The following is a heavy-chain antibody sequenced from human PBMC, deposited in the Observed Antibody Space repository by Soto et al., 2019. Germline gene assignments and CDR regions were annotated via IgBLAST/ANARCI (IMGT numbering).Heavy chain of an antibody. CDR3: AKTGPYDILTYWYFDL. D-gene: IGHD3-9*01. CDR2: IYYSRTT. V-gene: IGHV4-39*01. CDR1: GDSISSSSYY. J-gene: IGHJ2*01. Sequence: TSETLSLTCIFSGDSISSSSYYWVWVRQPPGKGLEWIGSIYYSRTTYYNPSLESRVTISIDTSKNQFSLKVSSLTAADTAVYYCAKTGPYDILTYWYFDLWGRGTLVTVSS.